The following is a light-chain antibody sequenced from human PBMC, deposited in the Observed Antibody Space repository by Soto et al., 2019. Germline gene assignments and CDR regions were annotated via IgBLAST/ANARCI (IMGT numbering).Light chain of an antibody. J-gene: IGKJ4*01. CDR2: NTS. CDR1: QRCNSKS. V-gene: IGKV3-20*01. CDR3: PQFSSYPLP. Sequence: LSLSPGEGAPVSRRVSQRCNSKSLVWYQRKFGQAPRLLIYNTSSRATGIPDRFSGSGSGTDFTLTISRLEPEDFAVYYCPQFSSYPLPFCGVTKVAIK.